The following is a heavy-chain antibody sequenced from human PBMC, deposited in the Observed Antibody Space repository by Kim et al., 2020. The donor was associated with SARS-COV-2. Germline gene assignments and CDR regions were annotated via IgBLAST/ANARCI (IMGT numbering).Heavy chain of an antibody. CDR1: GFTFSDYY. CDR3: ASRVYYNDSSGYDYGD. J-gene: IGHJ4*02. V-gene: IGHV3-11*04. Sequence: GGSLRLSCAASGFTFSDYYMSWIRQAPGKGLEWVSYISGGGSTIYYADSVKGRFTISRDNAKNTLYLQMNSLRAEDTAVYYCASRVYYNDSSGYDYGDWGQGTLVTVSS. D-gene: IGHD3-22*01. CDR2: ISGGGSTI.